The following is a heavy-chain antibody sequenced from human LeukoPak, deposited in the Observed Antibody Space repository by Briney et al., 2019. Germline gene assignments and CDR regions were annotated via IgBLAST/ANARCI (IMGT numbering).Heavy chain of an antibody. CDR1: GFTVSTNY. CDR2: IYSGGNT. CDR3: ARGLRIGRWFDP. J-gene: IGHJ5*02. Sequence: PGGSLRLSCEASGFTVSTNYMSWVRQAPGKGLEWVSIIYSGGNTFFADSVKGRFTISRDNSENTVYLKMNSLRAEDTAVYYCARGLRIGRWFDPWGQGTPVTVSS. D-gene: IGHD1-26*01. V-gene: IGHV3-66*01.